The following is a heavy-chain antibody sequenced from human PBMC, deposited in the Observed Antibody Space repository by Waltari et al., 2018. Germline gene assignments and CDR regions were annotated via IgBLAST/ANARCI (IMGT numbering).Heavy chain of an antibody. D-gene: IGHD2-8*01. CDR1: GGTFSSYA. Sequence: QVQLVQSGAEVKKPGSSVKVSCKASGGTFSSYAISWVRQAPGQGLEWMGRIIPILGIANYAQKCQGRVTITADKSTSTAYMELSSLRSEDTAVYYCARAYCTNGVCYALPYYYGMDVWGQGTTVTVSS. CDR3: ARAYCTNGVCYALPYYYGMDV. J-gene: IGHJ6*02. V-gene: IGHV1-69*09. CDR2: IIPILGIA.